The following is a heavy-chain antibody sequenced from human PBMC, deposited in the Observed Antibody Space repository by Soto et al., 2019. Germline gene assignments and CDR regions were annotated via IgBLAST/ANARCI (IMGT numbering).Heavy chain of an antibody. CDR2: IKEDGSEK. D-gene: IGHD5-18*01. CDR3: ARDRGYSCFDY. CDR1: GFTFSSSW. V-gene: IGHV3-7*01. Sequence: PGGSLRLSCAASGFTFSSSWMNWVRRAPGKGLEWVAGIKEDGSEKYYVDSVKGRFTISRDNAENSLFLQMNSLRAEDTAVYYCARDRGYSCFDYWGLGTLVTVSS. J-gene: IGHJ4*02.